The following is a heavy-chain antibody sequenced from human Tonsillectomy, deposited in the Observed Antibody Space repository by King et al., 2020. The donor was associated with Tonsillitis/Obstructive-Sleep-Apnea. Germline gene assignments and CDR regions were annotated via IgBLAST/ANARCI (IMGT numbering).Heavy chain of an antibody. J-gene: IGHJ3*02. D-gene: IGHD2-21*02. CDR1: EFTFSSYE. Sequence: VQLVESGGGLVQPGGSLRLSCAASEFTFSSYEMSWVRQAPGKGLEWVSYISSSGSTIYYADSVKGRFTISRDNAKNSLYLQMNSLRAEDTAVYYCARESKLGDCGGDCYAFDIWGQGTMVTVSS. V-gene: IGHV3-48*03. CDR3: ARESKLGDCGGDCYAFDI. CDR2: ISSSGSTI.